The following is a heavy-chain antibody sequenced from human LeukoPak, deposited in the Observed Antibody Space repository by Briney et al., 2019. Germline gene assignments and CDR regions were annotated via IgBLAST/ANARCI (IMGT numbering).Heavy chain of an antibody. CDR1: GFTVSSNY. D-gene: IGHD1-7*01. CDR2: IYSGGST. V-gene: IGHV3-66*01. CDR3: ARVSFSGKRGTTYFDY. J-gene: IGHJ4*02. Sequence: GGSLRLSCAASGFTVSSNYMSWVRQAPGKGLEWVSVIYSGGSTYYADSVKGRFTISRDNSKNTLYLQMNSLRAEDTALYHCARVSFSGKRGTTYFDYWGQGTLVTVSS.